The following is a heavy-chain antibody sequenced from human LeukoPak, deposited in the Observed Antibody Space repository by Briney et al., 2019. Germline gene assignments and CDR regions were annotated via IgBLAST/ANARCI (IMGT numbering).Heavy chain of an antibody. V-gene: IGHV1-8*01. J-gene: IGHJ4*02. CDR3: ARGHSSGSTHTFGY. Sequence: ASVKVSCKASGYTFTSYDINWVRQAAGQGLEWMGWMNPNSGNTGYAQKFQGRVTMTRNTSISTAYMELSSLRSEDTAVYYCARGHSSGSTHTFGYWGQGTLVTVSS. CDR1: GYTFTSYD. CDR2: MNPNSGNT. D-gene: IGHD6-19*01.